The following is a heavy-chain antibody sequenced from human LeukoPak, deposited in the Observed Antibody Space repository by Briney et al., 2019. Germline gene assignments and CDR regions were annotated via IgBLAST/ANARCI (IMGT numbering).Heavy chain of an antibody. CDR1: GFFFSNYD. V-gene: IGHV3-23*01. Sequence: GGSLRLSCVASGFFFSNYDMNWVRQAPGKGLEWVSGLSSSGGSTFYADSVKGRFTISRDNSKNMLYLEMNSLRVEDTAIYYCAKDRSSTTSCSNYWGRGTLVTVSS. CDR2: LSSSGGST. CDR3: AKDRSSTTSCSNY. D-gene: IGHD2-2*01. J-gene: IGHJ4*02.